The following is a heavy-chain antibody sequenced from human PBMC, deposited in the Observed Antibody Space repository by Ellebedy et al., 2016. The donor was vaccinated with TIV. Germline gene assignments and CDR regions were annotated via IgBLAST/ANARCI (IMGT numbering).Heavy chain of an antibody. Sequence: GESLKISXAASGFTFSSYGMHWVRQAPGKGLEWVAVISYDGSNKYYADSVKGRFTISRDNSKNTLYLQMNSLRAEDTAVYYCAKDGIKYSYGPGGYFDLWGRGTLVTVSS. D-gene: IGHD5-18*01. V-gene: IGHV3-30*18. CDR2: ISYDGSNK. J-gene: IGHJ2*01. CDR3: AKDGIKYSYGPGGYFDL. CDR1: GFTFSSYG.